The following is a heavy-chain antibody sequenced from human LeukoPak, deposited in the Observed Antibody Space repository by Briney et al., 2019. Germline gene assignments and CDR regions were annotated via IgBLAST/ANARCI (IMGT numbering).Heavy chain of an antibody. Sequence: GGSLRLSCAASGFTVSSNYMSWVRQAPGKGLEWVSVIYSGGSTYYADSVKGRFTISRDNSKNTLYLQMNSLSAEDTAVYYCARESGIYGRAAFDIWGQGTMVTVSS. D-gene: IGHD3-10*01. J-gene: IGHJ3*02. CDR1: GFTVSSNY. V-gene: IGHV3-66*01. CDR3: ARESGIYGRAAFDI. CDR2: IYSGGST.